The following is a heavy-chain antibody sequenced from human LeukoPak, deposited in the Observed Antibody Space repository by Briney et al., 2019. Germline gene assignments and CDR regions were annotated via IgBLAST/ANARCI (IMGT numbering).Heavy chain of an antibody. CDR3: ARLSIAVAGTVFLD. Sequence: GGSLRLPCVVSGFTFNNYAMSWVRQAPGKGLEWVSVIYSGGSTYYADSVKGRFTISRDNSKNTLYLQMNSLRAEDTAVYYCARLSIAVAGTVFLDWGQGTLVTVSS. D-gene: IGHD6-19*01. CDR1: GFTFNNYA. CDR2: IYSGGST. J-gene: IGHJ4*02. V-gene: IGHV3-53*01.